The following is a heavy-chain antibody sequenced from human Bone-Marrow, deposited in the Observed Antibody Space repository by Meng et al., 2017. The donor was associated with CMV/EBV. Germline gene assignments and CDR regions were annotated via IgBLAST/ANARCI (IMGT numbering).Heavy chain of an antibody. CDR1: GLTFSSYG. CDR3: AKVSSKYSSMYYFDY. V-gene: IGHV3-33*06. CDR2: IWYDGSNK. D-gene: IGHD6-13*01. Sequence: GGSLRLSCAASGLTFSSYGMHWVRQAPGKGLEWVAVIWYDGSNKYYADSVKGRFTISRDNSKNTLYLQMNSLRAEDTAVYYCAKVSSKYSSMYYFDYWGQGTLVTVSS. J-gene: IGHJ4*02.